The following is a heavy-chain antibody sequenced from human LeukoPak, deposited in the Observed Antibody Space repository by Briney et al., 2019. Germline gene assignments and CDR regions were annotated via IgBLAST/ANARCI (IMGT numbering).Heavy chain of an antibody. V-gene: IGHV4-59*01. CDR3: ARDRSPPGYSSSWYPLDY. CDR1: GGSISSYY. J-gene: IGHJ4*02. CDR2: IYYSGST. D-gene: IGHD6-13*01. Sequence: SETLSLTCTVSGGSISSYYWSWTRQPPGKGLEWIGYIYYSGSTNYNPSLTSRVTISVDTSKNQFSLKLSSVTAADTAVYYCARDRSPPGYSSSWYPLDYWGQGTLVTVSS.